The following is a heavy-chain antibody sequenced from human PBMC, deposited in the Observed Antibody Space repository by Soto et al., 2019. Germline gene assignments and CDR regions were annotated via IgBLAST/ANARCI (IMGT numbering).Heavy chain of an antibody. CDR2: ITPYNGNT. V-gene: IGHV1-18*01. Sequence: QVQLVQSGAEVQKPGASVKVSCKASGYTFTTSGISWVRQAPGQGLEWMGWITPYNGNTNYIQKLQDRVTMTTDTSTSTDYMELRSLRSDDTAVYYCARLDYDSTGAFDYWGQGTLVTVSS. D-gene: IGHD3-22*01. J-gene: IGHJ4*02. CDR1: GYTFTTSG. CDR3: ARLDYDSTGAFDY.